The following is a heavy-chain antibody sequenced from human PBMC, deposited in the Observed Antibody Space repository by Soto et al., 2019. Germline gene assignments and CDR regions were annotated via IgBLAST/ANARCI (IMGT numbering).Heavy chain of an antibody. CDR3: AQGICSGGSCYSHYYYGMDV. Sequence: GGSLRLSCAASGFTFSSYAMSWVRQAPGKGLEWVSAISGSGGSTYYADSVKGRFTISRDNSKNTLYLQMNSLRAEDTAVYYCAQGICSGGSCYSHYYYGMDVWGQGTTVTAP. CDR1: GFTFSSYA. CDR2: ISGSGGST. J-gene: IGHJ6*02. D-gene: IGHD2-15*01. V-gene: IGHV3-23*01.